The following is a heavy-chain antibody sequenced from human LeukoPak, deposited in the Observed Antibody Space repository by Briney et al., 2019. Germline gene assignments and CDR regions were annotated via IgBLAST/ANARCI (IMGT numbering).Heavy chain of an antibody. V-gene: IGHV4-39*01. Sequence: SETLSLTCTVSGGSISSSSYYWGWIRQPPGKGLEWIGRIYYSGSTYYNPSLKSRVTISVDTSKDQFSLKLSSVTAADTAVYYCARIDYGGNSNFDYWGQGTLVTVSS. CDR3: ARIDYGGNSNFDY. CDR2: IYYSGST. J-gene: IGHJ4*02. CDR1: GGSISSSSYY. D-gene: IGHD4-23*01.